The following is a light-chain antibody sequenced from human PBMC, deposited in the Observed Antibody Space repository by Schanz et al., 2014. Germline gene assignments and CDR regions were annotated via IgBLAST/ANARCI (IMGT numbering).Light chain of an antibody. CDR1: QSVASNF. CDR3: QQRSNWWT. V-gene: IGKV3D-20*02. Sequence: EIVLTQSSGTLSLSPGERATLSCRASQSVASNFLAWYQQRPGQAPRLLIYGASSRATGVPDRFSGSGSGTDFSLTISSLEPEDFAIYYCQQRSNWWTFGQGTKVEIK. CDR2: GAS. J-gene: IGKJ1*01.